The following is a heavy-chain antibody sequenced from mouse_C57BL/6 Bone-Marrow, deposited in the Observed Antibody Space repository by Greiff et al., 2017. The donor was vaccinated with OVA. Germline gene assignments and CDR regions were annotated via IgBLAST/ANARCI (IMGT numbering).Heavy chain of an antibody. Sequence: EVQVVESGEGLVKPGGSLKLSCAASGFTFSSYAMSWVRQTPGQRLEWVAYISSGGDYIYYADNVKGRFTISRDNARNTLYLQMSSLKSEDTAMYYCTREPPGYWGQGTTLTVSS. D-gene: IGHD6-1*01. V-gene: IGHV5-9-1*02. J-gene: IGHJ2*01. CDR2: ISSGGDYI. CDR3: TREPPGY. CDR1: GFTFSSYA.